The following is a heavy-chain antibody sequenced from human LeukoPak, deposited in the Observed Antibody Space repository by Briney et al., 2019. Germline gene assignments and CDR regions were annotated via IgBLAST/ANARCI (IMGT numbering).Heavy chain of an antibody. CDR3: AKPAYCSGGSCYSIGYFDY. J-gene: IGHJ4*02. V-gene: IGHV3-23*01. CDR2: ISGSGGST. Sequence: GGSLRLSCAASGFTFSSYALSWVRQAPGKGLEWVSGISGSGGSTYYADSVKGRFTISRDNSKNTLYLQMNSLRAEDTAVYYCAKPAYCSGGSCYSIGYFDYWGQGTLVTVSS. CDR1: GFTFSSYA. D-gene: IGHD2-15*01.